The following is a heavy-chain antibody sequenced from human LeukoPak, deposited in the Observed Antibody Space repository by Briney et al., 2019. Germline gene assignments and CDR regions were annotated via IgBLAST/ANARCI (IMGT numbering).Heavy chain of an antibody. CDR2: LHYSGST. CDR1: GDSLTNYY. V-gene: IGHV4-59*01. J-gene: IGHJ1*01. CDR3: ASGTYYDSSGYYRRGAEYFQH. D-gene: IGHD3-22*01. Sequence: SETLSLTCAVSGDSLTNYYWTCIRQPPGKGLEWIGYLHYSGSTNYNPSFKNRVTISVDTSKTQFSLKLSSVTAADTAVYYCASGTYYDSSGYYRRGAEYFQHWGQGTLVTVSS.